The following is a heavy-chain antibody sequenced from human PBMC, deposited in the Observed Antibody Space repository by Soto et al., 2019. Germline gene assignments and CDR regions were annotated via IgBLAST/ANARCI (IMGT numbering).Heavy chain of an antibody. Sequence: PSETLSLTCTVSGGSISSGGYYWSWIRQHPGKGLEWIGYIYYSGFTNYNPSLESRATISVDHSKNQFFLTLRSVTAADTAVYYCARDYGDYSFFFDYWGQGALVTVSS. CDR2: IYYSGFT. J-gene: IGHJ4*02. CDR3: ARDYGDYSFFFDY. CDR1: GGSISSGGYY. V-gene: IGHV4-61*08. D-gene: IGHD4-17*01.